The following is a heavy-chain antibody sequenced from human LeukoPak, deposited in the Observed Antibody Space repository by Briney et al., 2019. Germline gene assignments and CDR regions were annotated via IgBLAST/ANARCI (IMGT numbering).Heavy chain of an antibody. D-gene: IGHD2-8*01. CDR2: IYYSGST. J-gene: IGHJ3*02. CDR1: GGSISSSSYY. CDR3: ANPLSGVGAFDI. Sequence: SETLSLTCTVSGGSISSSSYYWGWIRQPPGKGLEWIGSIYYSGSTYYNPSLKSRVTISVDTSKNQFSLKLSSVTAADTAVYYCANPLSGVGAFDIWGQGKMVTVS. V-gene: IGHV4-39*01.